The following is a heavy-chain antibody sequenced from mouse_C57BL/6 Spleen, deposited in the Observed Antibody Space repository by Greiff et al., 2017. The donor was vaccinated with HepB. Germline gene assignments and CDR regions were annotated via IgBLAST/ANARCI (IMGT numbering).Heavy chain of an antibody. CDR1: GFNIKDDY. CDR2: IDPENGDT. V-gene: IGHV14-4*01. J-gene: IGHJ4*01. Sequence: VHVKQSGAELVRPGASVKLSCTASGFNIKDDYMHWVKQRPEQGLEWIGWIDPENGDTEYGSKFQGKVTITADTSSNTAYLQLSSLTSEDTAVYYCTTTVVAPYYAMDYWGQGTSVTVSS. CDR3: TTTVVAPYYAMDY. D-gene: IGHD1-1*01.